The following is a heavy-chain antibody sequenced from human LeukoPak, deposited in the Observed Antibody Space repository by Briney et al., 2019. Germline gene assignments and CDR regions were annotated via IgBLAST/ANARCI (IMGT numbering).Heavy chain of an antibody. CDR1: GYTFTGYY. Sequence: ASVKVSCKASGYTFTGYYMHWVRQAPRQGLEWMGWINPNSGGTNYAQKFQGRVTMTRNTSISTAYMELSSLRSEDTAVYYCARSNTDFLNYYYYYMDVWGKGTTVTISS. CDR2: INPNSGGT. V-gene: IGHV1-2*02. J-gene: IGHJ6*03. CDR3: ARSNTDFLNYYYYYMDV. D-gene: IGHD2/OR15-2a*01.